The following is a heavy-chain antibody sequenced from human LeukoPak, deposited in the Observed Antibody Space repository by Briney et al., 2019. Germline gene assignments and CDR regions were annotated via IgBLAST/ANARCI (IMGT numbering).Heavy chain of an antibody. CDR2: INAGNGNT. D-gene: IGHD6-13*01. Sequence: GASVKVSCKASGYTLTSYAMHWVGQAPGQGLEWMGWINAGNGNTKYSQKFQGRVTITRDTSASTAYMELSSLRSEDTAVYYCARDLGVYLLWFDPWGQGTLVTVSS. J-gene: IGHJ5*02. CDR3: ARDLGVYLLWFDP. V-gene: IGHV1-3*01. CDR1: GYTLTSYA.